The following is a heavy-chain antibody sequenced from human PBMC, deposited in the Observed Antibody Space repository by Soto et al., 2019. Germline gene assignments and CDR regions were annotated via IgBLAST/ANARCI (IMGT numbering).Heavy chain of an antibody. D-gene: IGHD3-22*01. J-gene: IGHJ4*02. V-gene: IGHV4-30-4*01. CDR3: ARDRHYYDSSGYYVSDYFDY. Sequence: PSETLSLTXTVSGGSISSGDYYWSWIRQPPGKGLEWIGYIYYSGSTYYNPSLKSRVTISVDTSKNQFSLKLSSVTAADTAVYYCARDRHYYDSSGYYVSDYFDYWGQGTLVTVSS. CDR1: GGSISSGDYY. CDR2: IYYSGST.